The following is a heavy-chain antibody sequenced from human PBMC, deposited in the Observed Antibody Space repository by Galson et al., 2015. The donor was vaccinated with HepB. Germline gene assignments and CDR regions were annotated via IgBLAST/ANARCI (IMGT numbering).Heavy chain of an antibody. J-gene: IGHJ2*01. V-gene: IGHV3-9*01. CDR1: GFTFDDYA. CDR2: ISWNSGGI. CDR3: AKDIGVGSSSGFWYFDL. Sequence: SLRLSCAASGFTFDDYAMHWVRHAPGKGLEWVSGISWNSGGIGYADSVKGRFTISRDNAKNSLYLQMNSLRAEDTALYYCAKDIGVGSSSGFWYFDLWGRGTLVTVSS. D-gene: IGHD6-6*01.